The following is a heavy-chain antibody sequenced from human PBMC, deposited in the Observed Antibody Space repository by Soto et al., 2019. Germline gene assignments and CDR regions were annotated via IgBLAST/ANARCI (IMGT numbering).Heavy chain of an antibody. D-gene: IGHD2-8*01. CDR2: IYQTGTT. CDR1: GESIKSDGQY. Sequence: QLQLQESGSGLVNPSETLYLTCTVSGESIKSDGQYWSWIRQPPGGALEWIGYIYQTGTTQYNPSLSSRVYISVARCDNQFSLYITYVTSVETAVCYCARSVFCTDGFCLPYWLDPWGQGILVTVSS. V-gene: IGHV4-30-2*01. CDR3: ARSVFCTDGFCLPYWLDP. J-gene: IGHJ5*02.